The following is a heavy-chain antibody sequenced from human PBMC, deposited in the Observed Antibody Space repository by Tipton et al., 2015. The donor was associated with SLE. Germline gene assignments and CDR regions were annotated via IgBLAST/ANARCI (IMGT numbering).Heavy chain of an antibody. CDR2: IYYSGST. Sequence: TLSLTCTVSGDSVSSGDNHWSWIRQPPGKGLEWIGSIYYSGSTYYNPSLKSRVTISLDMSKNQYSLKLTSVTAADTAVYYCARQQRGNYGMDVWGQGTTVTVSS. J-gene: IGHJ6*02. V-gene: IGHV4-39*01. CDR1: GDSVSSGDNH. CDR3: ARQQRGNYGMDV. D-gene: IGHD6-25*01.